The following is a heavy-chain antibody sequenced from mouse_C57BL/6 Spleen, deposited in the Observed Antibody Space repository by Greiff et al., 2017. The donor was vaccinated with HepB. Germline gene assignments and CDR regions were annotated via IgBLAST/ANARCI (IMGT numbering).Heavy chain of an antibody. J-gene: IGHJ2*01. CDR1: GFTFSSYA. Sequence: EVHLVESGGGLVKPGGSLKLSCAASGFTFSSYAMSWVRQTPEKRLEWVATISDGGSYTYYPDNVKGRFTISRDNAKNNLYLQMSHLKSEDTAMYYCARAYYYGSSYLFDYWCQGTTLTVSS. D-gene: IGHD1-1*01. CDR2: ISDGGSYT. CDR3: ARAYYYGSSYLFDY. V-gene: IGHV5-4*01.